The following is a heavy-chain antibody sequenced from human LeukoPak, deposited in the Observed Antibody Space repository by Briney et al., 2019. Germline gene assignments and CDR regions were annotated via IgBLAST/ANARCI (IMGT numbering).Heavy chain of an antibody. CDR3: AAVIDY. J-gene: IGHJ4*02. CDR1: GFTFSSYS. CDR2: ISNSGSTK. Sequence: GGSLRLSCAASGFTFSSYSMNWLRQAPGKGLEWISYISNSGSTKYYADSVKGRFTISRDNAKNSLYLQMNSLKAEDTAVYYCAAVIDYWGQGTLVTVSS. V-gene: IGHV3-48*04.